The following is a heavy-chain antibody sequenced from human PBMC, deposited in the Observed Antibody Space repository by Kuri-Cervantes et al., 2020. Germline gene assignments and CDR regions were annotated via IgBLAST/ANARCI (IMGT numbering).Heavy chain of an antibody. D-gene: IGHD5-18*01. CDR1: GFTFSSYD. Sequence: GESLKISCAASGFTFSSYDMHWVRQATGKGLEWVSAIGTAGDTYYPGSVKGRFTISRENAKNSLYLQMNSLRDEDTAVYYCARDRAMDDYWGQGTLVTVSS. CDR3: ARDRAMDDY. CDR2: IGTAGDT. J-gene: IGHJ4*02. V-gene: IGHV3-13*01.